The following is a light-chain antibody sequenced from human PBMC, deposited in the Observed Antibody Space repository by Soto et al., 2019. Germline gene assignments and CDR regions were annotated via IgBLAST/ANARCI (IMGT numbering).Light chain of an antibody. CDR1: SSDVGGSNG. CDR3: SSYTSSSTYV. V-gene: IGLV2-18*02. Sequence: QSAVTQPPSVSGSPGQSVAISCTGTSSDVGGSNGVSWYQQPPGTAPKLIIYDVSNRPSGVPDRFSGSKSGNTASLIISGLQAEDEGDYYCSSYTSSSTYVFGTGTKVTV. J-gene: IGLJ1*01. CDR2: DVS.